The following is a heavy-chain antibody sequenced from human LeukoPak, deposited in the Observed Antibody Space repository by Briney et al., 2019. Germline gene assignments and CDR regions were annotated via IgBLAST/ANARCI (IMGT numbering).Heavy chain of an antibody. J-gene: IGHJ6*03. CDR1: GFTFSSYS. D-gene: IGHD3-9*01. Sequence: GGSLRLSCAASGFTFSSYSMNWVRQAPGKGLEWVSYISSSGGTIYYADSVKGRFTISRDNAKNSLYLQMNSLRAEDTAVYYCASRFFDWLGYYYYMDVWGKGTTVTISS. V-gene: IGHV3-48*04. CDR2: ISSSGGTI. CDR3: ASRFFDWLGYYYYMDV.